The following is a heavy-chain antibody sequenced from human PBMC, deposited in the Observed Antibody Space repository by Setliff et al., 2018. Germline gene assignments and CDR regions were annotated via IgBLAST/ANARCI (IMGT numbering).Heavy chain of an antibody. CDR2: IYTSWST. Sequence: SETLSLTCTVSGDPMSSRRYYWAWIRQPAGKGLEWIGQIYTSWSTNYNPSLKSRVTISLDTSNNQFSLSLSSVTAADTAVYYCARMSGFQYMEVWGKGTTVTVSS. V-gene: IGHV4-61*09. CDR3: ARMSGFQYMEV. CDR1: GDPMSSRRYY. J-gene: IGHJ6*03. D-gene: IGHD3-3*01.